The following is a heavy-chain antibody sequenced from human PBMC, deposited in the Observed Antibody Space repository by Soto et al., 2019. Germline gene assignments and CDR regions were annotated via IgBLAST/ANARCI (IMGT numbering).Heavy chain of an antibody. J-gene: IGHJ4*02. CDR3: AREQIVVVPAAIDY. V-gene: IGHV4-31*03. D-gene: IGHD2-2*01. CDR2: IYYSGST. CDR1: GGSISSGGYY. Sequence: QVQLQESGPGLVKPSQTLSLTCTVSGGSISSGGYYWSWIRQHPGKGLEWIGYIYYSGSTYYNPSLKSRVTISVDTSKNHFSLKLSSVTAADTAVYYCAREQIVVVPAAIDYWGQGTLVTVSS.